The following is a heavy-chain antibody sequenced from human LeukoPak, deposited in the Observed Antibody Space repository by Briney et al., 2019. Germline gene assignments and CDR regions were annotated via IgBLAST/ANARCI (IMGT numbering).Heavy chain of an antibody. CDR3: AKDRGRYYDSSGFYWGYYFDS. J-gene: IGHJ4*02. CDR2: MSGTGGST. V-gene: IGHV3-23*01. D-gene: IGHD3-22*01. CDR1: GFTFSTYA. Sequence: GGSLRLSCAASGFTFSTYAVNWVRQAPGKGLEGVSTMSGTGGSTYYADSVKGRFTISRDNSKNTLYLQMSSLRAEDTAVYYCAKDRGRYYDSSGFYWGYYFDSWGQGILVTVST.